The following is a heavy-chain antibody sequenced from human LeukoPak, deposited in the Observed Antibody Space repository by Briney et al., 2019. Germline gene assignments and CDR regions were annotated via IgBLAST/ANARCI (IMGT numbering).Heavy chain of an antibody. V-gene: IGHV3-74*01. CDR3: ARDFPQPSSGWFENPGAAFDI. Sequence: GGSLGLSCAASGFIFSSYWMHWVRQAPGKGLVWVSRINSDGISTTYADSVKGRFTISRDNAKNSLYLQMNSLRAEDTAVYYCARDFPQPSSGWFENPGAAFDIWGQGTMVTVSS. CDR2: INSDGIST. D-gene: IGHD6-19*01. CDR1: GFIFSSYW. J-gene: IGHJ3*02.